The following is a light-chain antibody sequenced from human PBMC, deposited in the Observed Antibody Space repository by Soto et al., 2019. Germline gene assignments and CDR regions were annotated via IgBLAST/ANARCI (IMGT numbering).Light chain of an antibody. Sequence: QSVLTQPPSVSAAPGQKVTISCSGSSSNIGNNYVSWYQHVPGAAPKLLIYDINKRPSGIPDRFSGSKSGTSASLAISGLQSEDEATYYCATWHDSFYVFGTGTKVTV. J-gene: IGLJ1*01. V-gene: IGLV1-51*01. CDR1: SSNIGNNY. CDR2: DIN. CDR3: ATWHDSFYV.